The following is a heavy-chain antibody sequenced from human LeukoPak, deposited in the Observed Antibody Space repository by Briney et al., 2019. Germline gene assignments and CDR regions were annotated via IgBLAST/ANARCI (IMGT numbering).Heavy chain of an antibody. Sequence: GGSLRLSCVASGFTFSDYFTTWIRQPPGKPLECVSYISTIDGIIYYADSVKDRFTISRDNAKSSLFLQMNNLRAEDTAVYYCAKASWGMDVWGQGSSVIVS. CDR3: AKASWGMDV. CDR1: GFTFSDYF. V-gene: IGHV3-11*01. J-gene: IGHJ6*02. CDR2: ISTIDGII.